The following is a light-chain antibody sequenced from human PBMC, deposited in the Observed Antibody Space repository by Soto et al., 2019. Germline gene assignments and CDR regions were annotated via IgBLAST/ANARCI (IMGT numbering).Light chain of an antibody. V-gene: IGLV2-23*01. CDR3: CSYAGSSTSV. Sequence: QSALTQPASVSGSPGQSITISCTGTSSDVGSYNLVSWYQQHPGKAPKLMIYEDSKRPSGVSNRFSASKSGNTASLTISGLQAEDEADYYCCSYAGSSTSVFGGGTQLTVL. CDR2: EDS. J-gene: IGLJ3*02. CDR1: SSDVGSYNL.